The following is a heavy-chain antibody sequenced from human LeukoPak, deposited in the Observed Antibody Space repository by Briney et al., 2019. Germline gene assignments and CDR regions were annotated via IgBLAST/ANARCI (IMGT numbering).Heavy chain of an antibody. Sequence: GGSLRLSCAASGFTFSSYGMHWVRQAPGKGLEWVAVIWYDGSNKYYADSVKGRFTISRDNSKNTLYLQMNSLRAEDTAVYYCAKDPLALGPDLDYWGQGTLVTVSS. CDR1: GFTFSSYG. CDR2: IWYDGSNK. D-gene: IGHD2-2*01. CDR3: AKDPLALGPDLDY. V-gene: IGHV3-33*06. J-gene: IGHJ4*02.